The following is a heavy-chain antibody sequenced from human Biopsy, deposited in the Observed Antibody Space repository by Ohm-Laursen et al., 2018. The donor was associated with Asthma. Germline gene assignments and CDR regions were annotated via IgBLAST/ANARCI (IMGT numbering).Heavy chain of an antibody. CDR1: GGSMSSSSYY. Sequence: TLSLTCTVSGGSMSSSSYYWGWIRQPPGKGLEWMGSISYTGSAYHNPSLKSRVTISVDTPKNHFSPKLSSVTAADTAVYYCARLWEEVDCWGQGTLVTVSS. D-gene: IGHD1-26*01. J-gene: IGHJ4*02. V-gene: IGHV4-39*02. CDR2: ISYTGSA. CDR3: ARLWEEVDC.